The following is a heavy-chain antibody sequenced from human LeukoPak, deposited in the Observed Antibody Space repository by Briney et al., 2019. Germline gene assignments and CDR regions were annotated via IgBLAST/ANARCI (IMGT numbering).Heavy chain of an antibody. Sequence: GASVKVSCKASGHTFTSYYLHWVRQAPGQGLEWMGIIHPGAGTTSYAQKFQGRVTMTRDTSTSTVYMELSSLRSDDTAVYYCATPKGDYWGQGTLVTVSS. CDR2: IHPGAGTT. CDR3: ATPKGDY. CDR1: GHTFTSYY. J-gene: IGHJ4*02. V-gene: IGHV1-46*01.